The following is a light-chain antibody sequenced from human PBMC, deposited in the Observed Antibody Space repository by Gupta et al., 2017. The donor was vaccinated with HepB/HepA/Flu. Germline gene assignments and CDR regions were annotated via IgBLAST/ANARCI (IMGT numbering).Light chain of an antibody. V-gene: IGLV2-14*03. J-gene: IGLJ1*01. Sequence: SALTQPASVSGSPVPSITISCTGTSSDVGGYDYVSWYQEHPGKAPKLVIYDVSDRPSGIANRFSGSKSGRTASLTISGLQAEDEATYYCSSSRSTSTPYVFGTGTEVTVL. CDR3: SSSRSTSTPYV. CDR2: DVS. CDR1: SSDVGGYDY.